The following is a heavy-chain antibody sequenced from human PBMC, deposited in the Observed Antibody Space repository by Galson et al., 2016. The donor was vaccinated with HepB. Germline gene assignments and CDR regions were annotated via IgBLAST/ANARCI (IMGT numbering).Heavy chain of an antibody. Sequence: SLRLSCAASGFTFSSYGMHWVRQAPDTGLEWVAVIWYDGSNKHYADSVKGRFTISRDNSKNTLYLQMNSLRAEDTAVYYCARESPVTPCLDYWGQGTLVTVSP. D-gene: IGHD2-21*02. J-gene: IGHJ4*02. CDR3: ARESPVTPCLDY. CDR1: GFTFSSYG. V-gene: IGHV3-33*01. CDR2: IWYDGSNK.